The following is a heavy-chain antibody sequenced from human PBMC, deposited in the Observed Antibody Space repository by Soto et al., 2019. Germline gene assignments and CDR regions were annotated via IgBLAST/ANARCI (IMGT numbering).Heavy chain of an antibody. V-gene: IGHV3-30-3*01. J-gene: IGHJ6*02. D-gene: IGHD3-16*01. CDR2: ISDGGSLK. Sequence: QVQLVESGGGMVQPGRSLRLSCTASGLTFRNSSMHWVRQAPGKGLEWVAFISDGGSLKYYAASVKGRFTISRDNSKNTLHLQMDSLRPEDTALYYCVREYVAGRPPPYYYYGMDVWGRGTTVTVSS. CDR3: VREYVAGRPPPYYYYGMDV. CDR1: GLTFRNSS.